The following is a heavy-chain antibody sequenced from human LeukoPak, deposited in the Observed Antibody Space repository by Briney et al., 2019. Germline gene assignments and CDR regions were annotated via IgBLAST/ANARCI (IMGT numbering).Heavy chain of an antibody. CDR1: GFTFSDYY. CDR3: ARDLYDNNRVQDY. D-gene: IGHD1-14*01. Sequence: GGSLRLSCAASGFTFSDYYMTWLRLAPGKGLEGVSDISTSSTNTKYADSVKGRYTISRDNARNSLYLQMNSPRAEDTAVYYCARDLYDNNRVQDYWGQGTLVTVSS. CDR2: ISTSSTNT. V-gene: IGHV3-11*05. J-gene: IGHJ4*02.